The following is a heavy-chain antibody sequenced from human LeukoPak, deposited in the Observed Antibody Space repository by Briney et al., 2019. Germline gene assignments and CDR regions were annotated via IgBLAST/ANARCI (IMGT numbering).Heavy chain of an antibody. CDR3: ARGVRYYDSSGYYVY. CDR2: INPSGGST. V-gene: IGHV1-46*01. D-gene: IGHD3-22*01. Sequence: ASVKVSCKASGYTFTSYYMHWVRQAPGQGLEWMGIINPSGGSTSYAQKFQGRVTMTRGTSISTAYMELSRLRSDDTAVYYCARGVRYYDSSGYYVYWGQGTLVTVSS. CDR1: GYTFTSYY. J-gene: IGHJ4*02.